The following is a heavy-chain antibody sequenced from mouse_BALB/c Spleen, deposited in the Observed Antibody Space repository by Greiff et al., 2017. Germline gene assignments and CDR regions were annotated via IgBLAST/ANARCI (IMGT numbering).Heavy chain of an antibody. CDR3: TRGSSYFDY. Sequence: QVQLQQSGAELVKPGASVKLSCKASGYTFTSYYMYWVKQRPGQGLEWIGEINPSNGGTNFNEKFKSKATLTVDKSSSTAYMQLSSLTSEDSAVYYCTRGSSYFDYWGQGTTLTVSS. CDR2: INPSNGGT. J-gene: IGHJ2*01. CDR1: GYTFTSYY. D-gene: IGHD1-1*01. V-gene: IGHV1S81*02.